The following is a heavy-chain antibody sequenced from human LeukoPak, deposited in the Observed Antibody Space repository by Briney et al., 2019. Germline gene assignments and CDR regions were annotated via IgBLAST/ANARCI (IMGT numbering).Heavy chain of an antibody. V-gene: IGHV4-31*03. CDR2: IYYSGST. J-gene: IGHJ1*01. CDR3: ARDSSGDSSGYYHAEYFQH. D-gene: IGHD3-22*01. Sequence: SQTLSLTCTVSGGSISSGGYYWSWIRQHPGKGLEWIGYIYYSGSTYYNPSLKSRVTISVDMSKNQFSLKLSSVTAADTAVYYCARDSSGDSSGYYHAEYFQHWGQGTLVTVSS. CDR1: GGSISSGGYY.